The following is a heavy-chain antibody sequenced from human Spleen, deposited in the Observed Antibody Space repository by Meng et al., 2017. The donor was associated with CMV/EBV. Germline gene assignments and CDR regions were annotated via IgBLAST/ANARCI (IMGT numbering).Heavy chain of an antibody. Sequence: LSLTCAASGFTFSSYAMNWVRQAPGKGLEWVSSISSGTSYIYYADSVRGRFTISRDNAKNSLYLQMNSLRAEDTAVYFCARDLVDSGAFDIWGQGTMVTVSS. D-gene: IGHD2-8*02. J-gene: IGHJ3*02. CDR3: ARDLVDSGAFDI. V-gene: IGHV3-21*01. CDR1: GFTFSSYA. CDR2: ISSGTSYI.